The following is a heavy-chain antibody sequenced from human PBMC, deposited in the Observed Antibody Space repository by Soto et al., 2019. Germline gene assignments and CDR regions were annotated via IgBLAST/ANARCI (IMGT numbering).Heavy chain of an antibody. V-gene: IGHV4-39*01. CDR2: IYYSGST. CDR1: GGSISSSSYY. CDR3: ARLVGSYSSSWYYYYYYYMDV. J-gene: IGHJ6*03. Sequence: SETLSLTCTVSGGSISSSSYYWGWIRQPPGKGLEWIGSIYYSGSTYYNPSLKSRVTISVDTSKNQFSLKLSSVTAADTAVYYCARLVGSYSSSWYYYYYYYMDVWGKGTTVTVSS. D-gene: IGHD6-13*01.